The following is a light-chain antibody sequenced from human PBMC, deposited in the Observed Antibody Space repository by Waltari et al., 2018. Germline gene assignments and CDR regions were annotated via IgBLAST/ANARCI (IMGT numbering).Light chain of an antibody. CDR3: AAWDDSLKV. V-gene: IGLV1-47*01. J-gene: IGLJ3*02. CDR2: RNN. Sequence: SVLTQPPSASGTPGQRVTTSSSGTRSNIGSNYVYWYQPLPGTAPKPLIYRNNPRPSGVPDRFSGSKSDTSASLAISGLRSEDEADYYCAAWDDSLKVFGGGTKLTVL. CDR1: RSNIGSNY.